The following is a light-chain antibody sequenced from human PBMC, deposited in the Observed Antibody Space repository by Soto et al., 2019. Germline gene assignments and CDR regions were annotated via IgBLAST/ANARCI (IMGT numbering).Light chain of an antibody. Sequence: EIVLTQSPATLSLSPGERATLSCRASQSVSRYLAWYQQKPGQAPRLLIYDVSNRATGIPDRFSGSGSGTDFTLTISRLEPEDFAVYYCQKRSNWPPWTFGQGTKVDIK. CDR2: DVS. CDR1: QSVSRY. CDR3: QKRSNWPPWT. J-gene: IGKJ1*01. V-gene: IGKV3-11*01.